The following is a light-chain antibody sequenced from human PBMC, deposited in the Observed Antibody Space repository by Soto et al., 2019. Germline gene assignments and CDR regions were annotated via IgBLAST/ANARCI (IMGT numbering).Light chain of an antibody. J-gene: IGKJ1*01. CDR2: DAT. Sequence: DIQMTQSPSTLSASVGDRVTITGRASKSLSTWSAWYQHQPGKSPNLLIYDATCWESGVPSRCSCSGSCTEFTLTISSLYPDDCATNSSQQYYSYSLTFGQGTKGDLK. CDR3: QQYYSYSLT. V-gene: IGKV1-5*01. CDR1: KSLSTW.